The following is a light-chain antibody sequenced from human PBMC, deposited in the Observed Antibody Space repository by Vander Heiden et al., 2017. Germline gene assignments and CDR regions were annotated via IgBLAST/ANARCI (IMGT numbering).Light chain of an antibody. CDR3: QQYYTTPLT. Sequence: DIVMTQSPDSLAVSLGDRATINCQSSQSVLYSSKNKNYLAWYQQKPGQPPKLLIYWASTRECGVPERFSGSGSGTDFTLTISSLQAEDVAVYYCQQYYTTPLTFGGGTKVEIK. V-gene: IGKV4-1*01. CDR1: QSVLYSSKNKNY. CDR2: WAS. J-gene: IGKJ4*01.